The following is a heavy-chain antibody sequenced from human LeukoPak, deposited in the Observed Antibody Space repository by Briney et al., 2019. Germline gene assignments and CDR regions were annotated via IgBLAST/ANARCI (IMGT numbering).Heavy chain of an antibody. CDR1: GFTFSSYG. CDR3: ARIDDWFDP. CDR2: IWYDGSNK. V-gene: IGHV3-33*03. Sequence: GRSLRLSCAASGFTFSSYGMHWVRQAPGKGLEWVAVIWYDGSNKYYADSVKGRFTISRDNAKNSLYLQMNSLRAEDTAVYYCARIDDWFDPWGQGTLVTVSP. D-gene: IGHD2-15*01. J-gene: IGHJ5*02.